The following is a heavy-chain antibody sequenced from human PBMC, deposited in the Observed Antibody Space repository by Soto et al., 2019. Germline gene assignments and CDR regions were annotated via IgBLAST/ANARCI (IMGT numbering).Heavy chain of an antibody. CDR2: INPTTGGT. CDR3: ARGYGSNRGCSHYFDY. J-gene: IGHJ4*02. CDR1: GYTFTGNY. V-gene: IGHV1-2*02. D-gene: IGHD2-2*01. Sequence: QVQLVQSGAEVEKPGASVKVSCKASGYTFTGNYLHWVRQAPGQGLEWMALINPTTGGTNYAQKFQGRVTVTWDTSITTAYMELSRLRSDDTAIYYWARGYGSNRGCSHYFDYWGQGTLVTVSS.